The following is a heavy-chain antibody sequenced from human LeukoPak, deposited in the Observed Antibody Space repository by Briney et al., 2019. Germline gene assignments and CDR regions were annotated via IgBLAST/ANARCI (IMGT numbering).Heavy chain of an antibody. V-gene: IGHV4-4*09. D-gene: IGHD2-15*01. CDR2: IYSSGST. CDR3: ARHSSVVRGWFHP. CDR1: GGSISSYY. Sequence: SEALSLTCIVSGGSISSYYWSWIRQPPGKGLEGIGYIYSSGSTNYNPSLKSRVTISVDTAKNQCSLNLTSVTGADTALYYCARHSSVVRGWFHPWGQGTGVTVPS. J-gene: IGHJ5*02.